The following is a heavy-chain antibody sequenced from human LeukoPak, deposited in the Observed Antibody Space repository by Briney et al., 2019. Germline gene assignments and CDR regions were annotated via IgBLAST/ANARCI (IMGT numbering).Heavy chain of an antibody. J-gene: IGHJ5*02. CDR1: GGPISSYY. V-gene: IGHV4-59*01. D-gene: IGHD2-15*01. Sequence: PSETLSLTCTVSGGPISSYYWSWIRQPPGKGLEGIGYIYYSGSTNYNPSLKSRVTISVDTSKNQFSLKLSSVTAADTAVYYCASTPEIYCSGGSCYSGWGWFDPWGQGTLVTVSS. CDR3: ASTPEIYCSGGSCYSGWGWFDP. CDR2: IYYSGST.